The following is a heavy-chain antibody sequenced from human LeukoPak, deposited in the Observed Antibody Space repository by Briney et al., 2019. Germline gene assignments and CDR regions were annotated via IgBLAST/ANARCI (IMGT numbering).Heavy chain of an antibody. J-gene: IGHJ4*02. Sequence: GGSLRLSCAASGFTFSSYWMSWVRQAPGKGLEWVANIKQDGSEKYYVDSVKGRFTISRDNAKNSLYLQMNSLRAEDTAVYYCARADYDFWSGYPNLDYWGQGTLVTVSS. CDR1: GFTFSSYW. D-gene: IGHD3-3*01. CDR2: IKQDGSEK. V-gene: IGHV3-7*01. CDR3: ARADYDFWSGYPNLDY.